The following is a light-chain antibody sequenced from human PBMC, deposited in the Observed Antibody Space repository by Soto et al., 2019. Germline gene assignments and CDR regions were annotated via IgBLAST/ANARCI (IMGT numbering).Light chain of an antibody. CDR2: EGS. J-gene: IGLJ3*02. CDR3: CSYAGSSTNWV. V-gene: IGLV2-23*01. Sequence: QSVLTQPASVSGSPGQSITISCTGTSSDGGSYNLVSWYQQHPGKAPKLMIYEGSKRPSGVSNRFSGSKSGNTASLTISGLQAEDEADYYCCSYAGSSTNWVFGGGTKLTVL. CDR1: SSDGGSYNL.